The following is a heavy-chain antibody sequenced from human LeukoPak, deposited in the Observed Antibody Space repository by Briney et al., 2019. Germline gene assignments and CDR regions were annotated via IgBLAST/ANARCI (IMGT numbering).Heavy chain of an antibody. CDR1: GYTFTSYY. D-gene: IGHD6-13*01. Sequence: ASVKVSCKASGYTFTSYYMHWVRQAPGQGLEWMGIINVSGGSTNYAQNFQGRVTMTRDTSKNQFSLKLSSVTAADTAVYYCAKLYSSSWFWFDPWGQGTLVTVSS. CDR3: AKLYSSSWFWFDP. J-gene: IGHJ5*02. CDR2: INVSGGST. V-gene: IGHV1-46*01.